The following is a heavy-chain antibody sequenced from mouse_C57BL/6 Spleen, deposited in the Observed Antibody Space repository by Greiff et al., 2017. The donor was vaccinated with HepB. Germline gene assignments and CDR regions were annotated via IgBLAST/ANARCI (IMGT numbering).Heavy chain of an antibody. J-gene: IGHJ4*01. CDR2: IWSGGST. D-gene: IGHD1-1*01. CDR1: GFSLTSYG. V-gene: IGHV2-2*01. CDR3: ARTTPNYYGSSYGAMDY. Sequence: QVQLQQSGPGLVQPSQSLSITCTVSGFSLTSYGVHWVRQSPGKGLEWLGVIWSGGSTDYNAAFISRLSISKDNSKSQVFFKMNSLQADDTAIYYCARTTPNYYGSSYGAMDYWGQGTSVTVSS.